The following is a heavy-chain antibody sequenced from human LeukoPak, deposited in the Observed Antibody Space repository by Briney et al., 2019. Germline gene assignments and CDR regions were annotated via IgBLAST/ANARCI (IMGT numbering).Heavy chain of an antibody. CDR3: ARGIAAAGTEFDD. CDR1: GFTFSSYW. J-gene: IGHJ4*02. CDR2: IKQDGSEK. Sequence: GGSLSLSCAASGFTFSSYWMSWVRQAPGKGLEWVANIKQDGSEKYYVDSVKGRFTISRDNAKNSLYLQMNNLRAEDTAVYYCARGIAAAGTEFDDWGQGTLVTVSS. D-gene: IGHD6-13*01. V-gene: IGHV3-7*01.